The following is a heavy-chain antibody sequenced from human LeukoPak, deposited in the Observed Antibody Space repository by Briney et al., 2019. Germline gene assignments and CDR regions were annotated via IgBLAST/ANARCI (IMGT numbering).Heavy chain of an antibody. V-gene: IGHV1-2*02. Sequence: ASVKVSCKASGYTFTDYYMHWVRQAPGQGFEWMGWINPNDGDTYYAQKFQGRVTMTRETSISTAHMEVSRLRSDDTAVYYCARANFLYCSSTSCLFDYWGQGTLVTVSS. CDR2: INPNDGDT. D-gene: IGHD2-2*01. CDR3: ARANFLYCSSTSCLFDY. CDR1: GYTFTDYY. J-gene: IGHJ4*02.